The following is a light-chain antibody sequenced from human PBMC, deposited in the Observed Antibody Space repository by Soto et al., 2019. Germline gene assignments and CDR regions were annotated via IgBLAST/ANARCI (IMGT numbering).Light chain of an antibody. CDR2: GAS. CDR3: QQYHNWPLT. CDR1: QSVNNN. Sequence: EIVMTQSPATLSVSPGERATLSCRASQSVNNNLAWYQQKPGKAPRLLIYGASARATGIPARFSGSGSGTEFTLTISSLQSEDFAVYYCQQYHNWPLTFGGGTKVEIK. J-gene: IGKJ4*01. V-gene: IGKV3-15*01.